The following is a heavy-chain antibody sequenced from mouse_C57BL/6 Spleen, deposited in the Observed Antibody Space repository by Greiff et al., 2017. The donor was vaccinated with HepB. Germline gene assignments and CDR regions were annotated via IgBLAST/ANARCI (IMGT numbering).Heavy chain of an antibody. D-gene: IGHD2-4*01. CDR2: INPSSGYT. CDR1: GYTFTSYW. J-gene: IGHJ3*01. CDR3: ASHYDYDGAWFAY. Sequence: QVQLQQSGAELAKPGASVKLSCKASGYTFTSYWMHWVKQRPGQGLEWIGYINPSSGYTKYNQKFKDKATLTADKSSSTAYMQLSSLTYEDSAVYYCASHYDYDGAWFAYWGQGTLVTVSA. V-gene: IGHV1-7*01.